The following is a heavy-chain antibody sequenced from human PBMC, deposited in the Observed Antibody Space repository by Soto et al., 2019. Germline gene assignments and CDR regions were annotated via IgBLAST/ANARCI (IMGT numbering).Heavy chain of an antibody. V-gene: IGHV3-30-3*01. CDR1: GFTFSSYA. CDR2: ISYDGSNK. J-gene: IGHJ4*02. CDR3: ARGSNDGSSGYYYHLFDY. D-gene: IGHD3-22*01. Sequence: QVQLVESGGGVVQPGRSLRLSCAASGFTFSSYAMHWVRQAPGKGLEWVAVISYDGSNKYYADSVKGRFTISRDNSKNTRYLQMNSLRAEDTAVYYCARGSNDGSSGYYYHLFDYWGQGTLVTVSS.